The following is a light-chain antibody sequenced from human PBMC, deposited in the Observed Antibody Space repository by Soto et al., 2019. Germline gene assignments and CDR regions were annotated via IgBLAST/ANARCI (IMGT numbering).Light chain of an antibody. CDR1: QSVSSSY. Sequence: EIVLTQSPGTLSLSPGERATLSCRASQSVSSSYLAWYQQKPGQAPRLLIYGASSRPPGIPDRFSGSGSGTDFTLTISRLEPEDFAVYYCQQYGSSPPYTFGQGTKLEIK. CDR3: QQYGSSPPYT. J-gene: IGKJ2*01. CDR2: GAS. V-gene: IGKV3-20*01.